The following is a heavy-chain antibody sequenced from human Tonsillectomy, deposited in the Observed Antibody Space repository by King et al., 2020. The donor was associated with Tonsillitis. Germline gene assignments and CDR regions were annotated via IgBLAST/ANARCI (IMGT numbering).Heavy chain of an antibody. CDR1: DLTFSTYW. CDR2: IKHDGSDT. V-gene: IGHV3-7*01. J-gene: IGHJ4*02. CDR3: ARNPAXGALDS. Sequence: VQLVESGGGLVQPGGSLRLSCAASDLTFSTYWMSWIRQAPGKGLEWVANIKHDGSDTTYVDSVKGRFTVSRDNAKNSLYLEMNRLRAEDTALYYCARNPAXGALDSWGQXALVTVSX. D-gene: IGHD1-26*01.